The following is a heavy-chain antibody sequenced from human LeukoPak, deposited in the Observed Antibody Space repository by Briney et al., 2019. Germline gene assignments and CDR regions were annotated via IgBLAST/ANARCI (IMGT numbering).Heavy chain of an antibody. V-gene: IGHV4-59*08. CDR1: GGSISSYY. CDR2: IYYSGST. J-gene: IGHJ3*02. Sequence: PSETLSLTCTVSGGSISSYYWSWIRQPPGKGLEWIGYIYYSGSTNYNPSLKSRVTISVGTSKNQFSLKLSSVTAADTAVYYCARGMSGALGDAFDIWGQGTMVTVSS. D-gene: IGHD1-26*01. CDR3: ARGMSGALGDAFDI.